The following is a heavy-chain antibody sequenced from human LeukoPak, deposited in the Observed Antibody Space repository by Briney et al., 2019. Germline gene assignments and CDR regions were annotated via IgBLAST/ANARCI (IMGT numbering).Heavy chain of an antibody. Sequence: ASVKVSCKASGYTFTDYYMHWVRQAPGQGLEWMGWINPNSGGTNYAQKFQGRVTMTRDTSISTAYMELSRLRSDDTAVYYCARISSGWYNYFDYWGQGTLVTVSS. CDR3: ARISSGWYNYFDY. V-gene: IGHV1-2*02. CDR2: INPNSGGT. D-gene: IGHD6-19*01. J-gene: IGHJ4*02. CDR1: GYTFTDYY.